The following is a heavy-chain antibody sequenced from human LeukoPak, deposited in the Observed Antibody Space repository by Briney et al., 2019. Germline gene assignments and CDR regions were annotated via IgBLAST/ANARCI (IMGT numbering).Heavy chain of an antibody. CDR2: VSYNGSNK. J-gene: IGHJ3*01. V-gene: IGHV3-30*04. Sequence: GRSLRLSCTAPAFTFSNYAMHWVRQAPGKGLEWVTVVSYNGSNKYYADSVKGRFTISRDNSKNTLYLQMNSLRAEDTAVYYCARGGRTMDVWGQGTMVTVSS. D-gene: IGHD4/OR15-4a*01. CDR3: ARGGRTMDV. CDR1: AFTFSNYA.